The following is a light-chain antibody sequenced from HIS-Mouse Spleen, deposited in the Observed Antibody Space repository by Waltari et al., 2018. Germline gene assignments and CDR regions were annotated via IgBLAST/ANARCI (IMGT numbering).Light chain of an antibody. CDR2: KDS. Sequence: SYELTQPPSVSVSPGPTARITCSGDALPNQYAYWYQQKPGQAPVRLIYKDSERTSGIPERFSGSSSGTTVTLTISGVQAEDEADYYCQSADSSGTYVVFGGGTKLTVL. V-gene: IGLV3-25*03. J-gene: IGLJ2*01. CDR1: ALPNQY. CDR3: QSADSSGTYVV.